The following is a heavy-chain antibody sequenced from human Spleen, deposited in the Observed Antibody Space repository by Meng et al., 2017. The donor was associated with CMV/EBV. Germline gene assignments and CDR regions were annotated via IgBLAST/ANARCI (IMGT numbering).Heavy chain of an antibody. V-gene: IGHV3-11*04. CDR3: ARGLYYDFWSAHFDY. D-gene: IGHD3-3*01. CDR2: ISRSGSNI. J-gene: IGHJ4*02. CDR1: GVMFSDYY. Sequence: SGVMFSDYYMSWIRQAQGKGLEWVSYISRSGSNIYYADSVKGRFTISRDNAKTSLYLQMNSLRAEDTAVYYCARGLYYDFWSAHFDYWGQGTLVTVSS.